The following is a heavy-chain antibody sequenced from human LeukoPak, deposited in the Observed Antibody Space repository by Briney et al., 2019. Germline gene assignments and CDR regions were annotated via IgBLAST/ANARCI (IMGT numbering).Heavy chain of an antibody. CDR3: ARAAYSSSSGDY. CDR1: GGTFSSYA. J-gene: IGHJ4*02. D-gene: IGHD6-6*01. CDR2: IIPIFGTA. V-gene: IGHV1-69*13. Sequence: SVKVSCKASGGTFSSYAISWVRQAPGQGLEWMGGIIPIFGTANYAQKFQGRVTITADESTSTAYMELSSLRSEDTAMYYCARAAYSSSSGDYWGQGTLVTVSS.